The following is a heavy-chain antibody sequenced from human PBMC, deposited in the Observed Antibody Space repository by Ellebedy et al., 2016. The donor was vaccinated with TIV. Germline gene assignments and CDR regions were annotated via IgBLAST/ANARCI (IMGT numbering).Heavy chain of an antibody. Sequence: GESLKISCAASGFTFSTFWMTSVRQAPGKGLEWVATIKEDGNNKFYVDSVRGRFTISRDNAKGSLYLEMNGLRAEDTAVYYCAKDFHGLEYWGQGTLVTVSS. J-gene: IGHJ4*02. CDR2: IKEDGNNK. CDR3: AKDFHGLEY. V-gene: IGHV3-7*01. D-gene: IGHD2-8*01. CDR1: GFTFSTFW.